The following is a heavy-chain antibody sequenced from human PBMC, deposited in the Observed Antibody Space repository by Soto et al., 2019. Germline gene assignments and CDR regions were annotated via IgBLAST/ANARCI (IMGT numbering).Heavy chain of an antibody. J-gene: IGHJ4*02. CDR1: GFTFSSYL. Sequence: GSLRLSCAASGFTFSSYLMSWVRQAPVKGPEWVANIKQDGSEKYYVDSVKGRFTISRDNAKNSLYLQMNSLRAEDTAVYYCARDGDRGYSGYDFSSHWGQGTLVTVSS. CDR2: IKQDGSEK. V-gene: IGHV3-7*01. D-gene: IGHD5-12*01. CDR3: ARDGDRGYSGYDFSSH.